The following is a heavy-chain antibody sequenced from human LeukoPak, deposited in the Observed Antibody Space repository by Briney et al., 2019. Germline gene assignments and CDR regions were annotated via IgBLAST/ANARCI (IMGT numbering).Heavy chain of an antibody. Sequence: GGSLRLSCAASGFTFSNAWTSWVRQAPGKGLEWVGRIKSKTDGGTTDYAAPVKGRFTISRDDSKNTLYLQMNSLKAEDTAVYYCTTLAGTSLWFGELYYYFDYWGQGTLVTVSS. V-gene: IGHV3-15*01. CDR1: GFTFSNAW. D-gene: IGHD3-10*01. CDR2: IKSKTDGGTT. CDR3: TTLAGTSLWFGELYYYFDY. J-gene: IGHJ4*02.